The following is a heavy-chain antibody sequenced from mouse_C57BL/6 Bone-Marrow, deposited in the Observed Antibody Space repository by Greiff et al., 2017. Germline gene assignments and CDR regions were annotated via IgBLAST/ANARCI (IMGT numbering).Heavy chain of an antibody. CDR1: GFTFSSYG. Sequence: EVPRVESGGDLVKPGGSLKLSCAASGFTFSSYGMSWVRQTPDKRLEWVATISSGGSYTYYPDSVKGRFTISRDNAKNTLYLQMSSLKSEDTAMYYCARQGRGYAMDYWGQGTSVTVSS. J-gene: IGHJ4*01. V-gene: IGHV5-6*01. CDR2: ISSGGSYT. CDR3: ARQGRGYAMDY.